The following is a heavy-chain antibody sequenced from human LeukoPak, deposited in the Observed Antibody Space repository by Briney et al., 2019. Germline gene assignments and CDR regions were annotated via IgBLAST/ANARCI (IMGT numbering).Heavy chain of an antibody. V-gene: IGHV4-39*07. CDR3: ASRRYSYALYYYYGMDV. J-gene: IGHJ6*02. CDR2: INHSGST. D-gene: IGHD5-18*01. CDR1: GGSISSSSYY. Sequence: SETLSLTCTVSGGSISSSSYYWSWIRQPPGKGLEWIGEINHSGSTNYNPSLKSRVTISVDTSKNQFSLKLSSVTAADTAVYYCASRRYSYALYYYYGMDVWGQGTTVTVSS.